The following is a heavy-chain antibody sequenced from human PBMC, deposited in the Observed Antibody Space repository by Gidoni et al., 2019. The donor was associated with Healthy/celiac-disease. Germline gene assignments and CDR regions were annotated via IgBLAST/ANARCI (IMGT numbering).Heavy chain of an antibody. J-gene: IGHJ6*02. Sequence: PGQGLEWMGIINPSGGSTSYAQKFQGRVTMTRDTSTSTVYMELSSLRSEDTAVYYCASYYDISTGLRSGGPYYYYYGMDVWGQGTTVTVSS. D-gene: IGHD3-9*01. CDR3: ASYYDISTGLRSGGPYYYYYGMDV. V-gene: IGHV1-46*01. CDR2: INPSGGST.